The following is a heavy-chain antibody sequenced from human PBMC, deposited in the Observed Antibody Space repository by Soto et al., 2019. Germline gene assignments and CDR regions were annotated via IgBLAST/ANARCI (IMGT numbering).Heavy chain of an antibody. Sequence: EVQLLESGGGLVQPGGSLRLSCATSGFTFSPYAMAWVRQAPGKGLEWVSSISASGGTTFYADSVKGRFTISRDNSKSTLYLQMDSLGVEDTAVYYCAKFATTSGYRPFDNLGQGTLVTVSS. CDR1: GFTFSPYA. V-gene: IGHV3-23*01. D-gene: IGHD2-2*02. CDR3: AKFATTSGYRPFDN. J-gene: IGHJ4*02. CDR2: ISASGGTT.